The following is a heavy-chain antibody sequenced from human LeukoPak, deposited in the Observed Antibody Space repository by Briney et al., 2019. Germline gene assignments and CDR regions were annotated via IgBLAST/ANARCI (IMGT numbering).Heavy chain of an antibody. CDR2: INPNSGGT. V-gene: IGHV1-2*06. CDR3: ARDRYCSSTSCYAAGWFDP. CDR1: GYTFTNYG. Sequence: ASVKVSCKASGYTFTNYGINWVRQAPGQGLEWMGRINPNSGGTNYAQKFQGRVTMTRDTSISTAYMELSRLRSDDTAVYYCARDRYCSSTSCYAAGWFDPWSQGTLVTVSS. J-gene: IGHJ5*02. D-gene: IGHD2-2*01.